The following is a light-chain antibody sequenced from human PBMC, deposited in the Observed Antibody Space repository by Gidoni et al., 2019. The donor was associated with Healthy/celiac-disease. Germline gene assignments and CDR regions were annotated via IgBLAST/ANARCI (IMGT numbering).Light chain of an antibody. CDR2: YAS. CDR1: QGISSY. J-gene: IGKJ3*01. CDR3: QQYYSTPIFT. V-gene: IGKV1D-43*01. Sequence: AIRMTQSPFSLSSSVGDRGTITCWASQGISSYLAWYQQKPAKAPKLFIYYASSLQSGVPSRFSGSGSGTDYTLTISSLQPDDFATYYCQQYYSTPIFTFGPGTKVDIK.